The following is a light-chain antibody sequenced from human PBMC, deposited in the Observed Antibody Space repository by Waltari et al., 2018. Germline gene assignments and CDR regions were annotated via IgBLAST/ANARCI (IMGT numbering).Light chain of an antibody. CDR2: EVT. Sequence: QSALTQPASVSGSPGQSITISCTGTSSDVGSYNLVSWYQQHPGNAPKPMICEVTKRPSGVSNRVAGSKSGNTASLTISGLQADDEADYYCCSYAGSSTSVFGTGTKVTVL. V-gene: IGLV2-23*02. J-gene: IGLJ1*01. CDR1: SSDVGSYNL. CDR3: CSYAGSSTSV.